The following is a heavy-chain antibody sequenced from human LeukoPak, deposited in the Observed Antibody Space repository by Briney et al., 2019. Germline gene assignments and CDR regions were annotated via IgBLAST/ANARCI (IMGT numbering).Heavy chain of an antibody. Sequence: SVKVSCKASGGTFSSYAISWVRQTPGQGLEWMGGIIPIFGTANYAQKFQGRVTITTDESTSTAYMELSSLRSEDTAVYYCARSPGGDGYNFDYWGQGTLVTVSS. CDR3: ARSPGGDGYNFDY. J-gene: IGHJ4*02. CDR1: GGTFSSYA. D-gene: IGHD5-24*01. V-gene: IGHV1-69*05. CDR2: IIPIFGTA.